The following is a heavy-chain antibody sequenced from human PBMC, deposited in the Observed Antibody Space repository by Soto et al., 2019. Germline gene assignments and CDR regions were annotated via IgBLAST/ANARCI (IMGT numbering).Heavy chain of an antibody. J-gene: IGHJ4*02. CDR2: IHPADSDT. Sequence: GESLKISCKGCGYRFTTAWIACVRQMAGKGLEWMGIIHPADSDTTYSQSFQGQVTISDDMSISTAYLRWRSLKASDTAIYYCARDASPSYFAYWGQGTLVTVSS. CDR1: GYRFTTAW. CDR3: ARDASPSYFAY. V-gene: IGHV5-51*01.